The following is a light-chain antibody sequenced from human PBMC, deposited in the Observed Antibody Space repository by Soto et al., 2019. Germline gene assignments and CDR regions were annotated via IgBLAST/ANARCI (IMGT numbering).Light chain of an antibody. V-gene: IGKV3-15*01. J-gene: IGKJ2*01. CDR1: QSVNTY. CDR2: RAS. CDR3: QQYSTWPPKYT. Sequence: EIVLTQSPAILSVSPGGRATLSCRASQSVNTYLAWYQQGPGQPPRLLIYRASTPAPGLPAGFSGSGSGTEFSLTISSLQSEDFANYYCQQYSTWPPKYTFGQGTKLEIK.